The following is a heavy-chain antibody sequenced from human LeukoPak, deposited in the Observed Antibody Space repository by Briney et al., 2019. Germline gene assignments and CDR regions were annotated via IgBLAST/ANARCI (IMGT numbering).Heavy chain of an antibody. CDR1: GFTFSSYG. CDR2: ISYDGSNK. D-gene: IGHD3-9*01. Sequence: GGSLRLSCAASGFTFSSYGMHWVRQAPGKGLEWVALISYDGSNKYYADSVKGRFTISRENSKNTLYLQMNSLRAEDTAVYYCTKARNYDILTGYLDYWGQGTLVTVSS. J-gene: IGHJ4*02. V-gene: IGHV3-30*18. CDR3: TKARNYDILTGYLDY.